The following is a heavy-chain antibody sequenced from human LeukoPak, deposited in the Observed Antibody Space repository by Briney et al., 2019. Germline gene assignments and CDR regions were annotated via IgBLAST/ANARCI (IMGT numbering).Heavy chain of an antibody. D-gene: IGHD1-14*01. CDR3: ARDLAPDSDYYYYYMDV. V-gene: IGHV4-39*07. Sequence: SETLSLTCTVSGGSISSSNYYWGWIRQPPGKGLEWIGSIYYSGSTNYNPSLKSRVTISVDTSKNQFSLKLSSVTAADTAVYYCARDLAPDSDYYYYYMDVWGKGTTVTVSS. CDR1: GGSISSSNYY. CDR2: IYYSGST. J-gene: IGHJ6*03.